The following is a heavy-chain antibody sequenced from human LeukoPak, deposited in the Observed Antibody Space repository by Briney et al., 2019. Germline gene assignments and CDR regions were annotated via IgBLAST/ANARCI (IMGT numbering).Heavy chain of an antibody. V-gene: IGHV1-18*01. CDR3: ATVVASGQWLVDDAFDI. J-gene: IGHJ3*02. CDR1: GYTFTNFG. CDR2: ISIYNGNT. Sequence: ASVKVSCKASGYTFTNFGISWVRQAPGQGLEWMGWISIYNGNTNYAQKFQGRVTMTTDTSTSTAYMELTSLRSDDTAVYYCATVVASGQWLVDDAFDIWGQGTMVIVSS. D-gene: IGHD6-19*01.